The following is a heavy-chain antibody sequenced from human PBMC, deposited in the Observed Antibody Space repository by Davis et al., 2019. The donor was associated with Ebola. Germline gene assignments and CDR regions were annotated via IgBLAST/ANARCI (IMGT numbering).Heavy chain of an antibody. CDR1: GFTFISYW. Sequence: PGGSLRLSCAASGFTFISYWMSWVRQAPGKGLEWVANIKEDGSEIYYLDSVKGRFTISRDNAKNSRYLQMNSLRTEDTAVYYCARDHGYNRFDPWGQGTLVTVSS. J-gene: IGHJ5*02. V-gene: IGHV3-7*03. CDR3: ARDHGYNRFDP. CDR2: IKEDGSEI.